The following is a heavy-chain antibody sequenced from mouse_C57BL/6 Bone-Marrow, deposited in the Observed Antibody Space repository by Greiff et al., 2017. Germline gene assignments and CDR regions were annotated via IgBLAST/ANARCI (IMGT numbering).Heavy chain of an antibody. J-gene: IGHJ2*01. V-gene: IGHV1-55*01. CDR2: IHPTSGRT. CDR3: ARSGPLGRSFDF. D-gene: IGHD4-1*01. Sequence: QVQLQQPGAELVKPGASVKMSCKASGYTFTSYWITWVKQRPGQGLEWIGDIHPTSGRTNYNEKFKSKAILTVDTSSNTAYLQLSSLTSEDSAVFYCARSGPLGRSFDFWRQGTTLTVSS. CDR1: GYTFTSYW.